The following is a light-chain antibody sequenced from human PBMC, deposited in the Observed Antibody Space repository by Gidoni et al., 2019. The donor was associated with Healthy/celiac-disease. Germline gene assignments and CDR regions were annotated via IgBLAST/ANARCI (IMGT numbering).Light chain of an antibody. Sequence: EIVLTQSPATLSLSPGERATLSCRASQSVSSYLAWYQQKPGQAPRLLIYDASHRATGIPARFIGSGSGTDFTLTISSLEPEDFAVYYCQQRSNWPPAFGPXTKVDIK. CDR3: QQRSNWPPA. CDR2: DAS. V-gene: IGKV3-11*01. CDR1: QSVSSY. J-gene: IGKJ3*01.